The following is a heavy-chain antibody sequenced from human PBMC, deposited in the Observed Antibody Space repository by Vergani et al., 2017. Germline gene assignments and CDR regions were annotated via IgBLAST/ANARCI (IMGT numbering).Heavy chain of an antibody. CDR1: GVSFSGYG. CDR3: AKDMVHYDILTGPNFDY. V-gene: IGHV3-30*02. D-gene: IGHD3-9*01. Sequence: QVQLVESGGGVVQPGGSLRLSCAASGVSFSGYGMHWVRQAPGKGLEWVAFIRFDGSNKYYEDSVKGRFTISRDNSKNTLFLQMNSLRAEDTAVYYCAKDMVHYDILTGPNFDYWGQGTPVTVSS. CDR2: IRFDGSNK. J-gene: IGHJ4*02.